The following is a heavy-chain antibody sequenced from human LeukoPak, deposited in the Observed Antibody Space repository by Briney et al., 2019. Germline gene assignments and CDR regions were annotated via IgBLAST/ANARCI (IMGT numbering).Heavy chain of an antibody. CDR3: ARPSTYSTGGY. V-gene: IGHV3-66*04. CDR2: IYSDRST. Sequence: PGGSLRFSCAASGFSFSSYTMNWVRQAPGKGLEWVSVIYSDRSTYYADSVKGRFTISRDNSKNTLYLQMNSLRAEDTAVYYCARPSTYSTGGYWGQGTLVTVSS. J-gene: IGHJ4*02. CDR1: GFSFSSYT. D-gene: IGHD6-25*01.